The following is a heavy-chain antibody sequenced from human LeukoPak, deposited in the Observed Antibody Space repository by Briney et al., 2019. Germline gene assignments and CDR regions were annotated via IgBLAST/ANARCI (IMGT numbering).Heavy chain of an antibody. V-gene: IGHV3-74*01. CDR3: VRDSFGEFY. Sequence: PGGSLRLSCAASGFTFSSYWMHWVRHAPGKGLVWVSRIYTDGSGTIYADSVKGRFTISRDNAKNTLYLQMNSLRAEDTAVYYCVRDSFGEFYWGQGTLVTVSS. CDR2: IYTDGSGT. J-gene: IGHJ4*02. D-gene: IGHD3-10*01. CDR1: GFTFSSYW.